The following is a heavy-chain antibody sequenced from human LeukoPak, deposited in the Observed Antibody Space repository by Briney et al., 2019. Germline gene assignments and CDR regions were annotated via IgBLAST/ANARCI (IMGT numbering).Heavy chain of an antibody. D-gene: IGHD1-26*01. CDR1: GGSFSGYC. J-gene: IGHJ6*02. CDR3: ARAGVGATNYYGMDV. V-gene: IGHV4-34*01. CDR2: INHSGST. Sequence: KASETLSLTCAVYGGSFSGYCWSWIRQPPGKGLEWIGEINHSGSTNYNPSLKSRVTISVDTSKNQFSLKLSSVTAADTAVYYCARAGVGATNYYGMDVWGQGTTVTVSS.